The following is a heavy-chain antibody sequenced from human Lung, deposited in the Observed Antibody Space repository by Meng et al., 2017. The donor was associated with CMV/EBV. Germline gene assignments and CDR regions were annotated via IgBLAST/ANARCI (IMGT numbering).Heavy chain of an antibody. CDR1: GFTFSNAW. J-gene: IGHJ4*02. CDR2: IKSKTDGGTI. Sequence: GESLKISCAASGFTFSNAWMSWVRQAPGKGLEWVGRIKSKTDGGTIDYAAPVKGRFTISRDDSKNTLYLQMNSLKTEDTAVYYCTTGAYYDFWSGYPYWGQRNXV. V-gene: IGHV3-15*01. D-gene: IGHD3-3*01. CDR3: TTGAYYDFWSGYPY.